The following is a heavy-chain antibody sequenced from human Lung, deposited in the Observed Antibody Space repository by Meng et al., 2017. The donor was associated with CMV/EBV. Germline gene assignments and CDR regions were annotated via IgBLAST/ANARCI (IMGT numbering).Heavy chain of an antibody. J-gene: IGHJ6*02. D-gene: IGHD2-21*02. Sequence: TLSLXXTVSGGSISSGDYYWSWIRQHPGKGLEWIGYVYYSGSTYYNPSLKSRLIISVDTSKNQLSLNLSSVIAADTAVYYCTRGGRDYYSGEYYGMDVWGQGTXVTVSS. V-gene: IGHV4-31*03. CDR2: VYYSGST. CDR3: TRGGRDYYSGEYYGMDV. CDR1: GGSISSGDYY.